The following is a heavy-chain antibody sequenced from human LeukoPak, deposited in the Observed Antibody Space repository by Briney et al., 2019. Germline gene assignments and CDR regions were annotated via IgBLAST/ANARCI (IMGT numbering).Heavy chain of an antibody. CDR3: ASGDQDIVVVPAV. CDR2: IIPILGIA. Sequence: SVKVSCKASGGTFSTYTISWVREAPGQGLEWMGRIIPILGIANYAQKFQGRVTITADKSTSTAYMELSSLRSEYTAVYYCASGDQDIVVVPAVWGQGTLVTVSS. D-gene: IGHD2-2*01. J-gene: IGHJ4*02. CDR1: GGTFSTYT. V-gene: IGHV1-69*02.